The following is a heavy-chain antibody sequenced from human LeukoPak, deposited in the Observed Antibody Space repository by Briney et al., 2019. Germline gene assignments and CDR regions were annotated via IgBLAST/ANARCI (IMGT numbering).Heavy chain of an antibody. CDR2: IIPIFGTA. D-gene: IGHD6-19*01. J-gene: IGHJ5*02. CDR3: ARVAAVAGHSWFDP. Sequence: SVKVSCKASGGTFSSYAISWGRQAPGRGLEWMGGIIPIFGTANYAQKFQGRVTITADESTSTTYMVLSSLRSEDTAVYYCARVAAVAGHSWFDPWGQGTLVTVSS. V-gene: IGHV1-69*01. CDR1: GGTFSSYA.